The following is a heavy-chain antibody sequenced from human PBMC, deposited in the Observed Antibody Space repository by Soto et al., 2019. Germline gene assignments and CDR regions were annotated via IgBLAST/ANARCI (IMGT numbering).Heavy chain of an antibody. Sequence: GGSLRLSCAASGFTFSSYAMHWVRQAPGKGLEWVAVISYDGSNKYYADSVKGRFTISRDNSKNTLYLQMNSLRAEDTAVYYCARDGVGLLWFGELLGYFDYWGQGTLVTVSS. CDR1: GFTFSSYA. CDR3: ARDGVGLLWFGELLGYFDY. CDR2: ISYDGSNK. J-gene: IGHJ4*02. D-gene: IGHD3-10*01. V-gene: IGHV3-30-3*01.